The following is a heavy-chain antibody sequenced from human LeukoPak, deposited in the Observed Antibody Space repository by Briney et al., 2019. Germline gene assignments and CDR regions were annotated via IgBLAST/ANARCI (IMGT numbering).Heavy chain of an antibody. CDR1: GFTFSNYT. Sequence: GGSLRLSCAASGFTFSNYTMNWVRQAPGKGLEWVSSISRSSSHIYYADSVKGRFTISRDNAKHSLYLQMNSLRAEDTAVYYCARGLGVGAQALDLWGRGTLVTVSS. D-gene: IGHD1-26*01. CDR2: ISRSSSHI. J-gene: IGHJ2*01. CDR3: ARGLGVGAQALDL. V-gene: IGHV3-21*01.